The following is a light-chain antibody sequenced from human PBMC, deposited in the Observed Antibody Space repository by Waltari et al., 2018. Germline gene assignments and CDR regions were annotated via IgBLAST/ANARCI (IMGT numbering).Light chain of an antibody. Sequence: EIVLTQSPGTLSLSPGERATLSCRASQSVNRNYLGWYQQKPGQAPRLLIYGASSRATGIPDRLSGSGSGTDFTLTIGRLGPEGFAVYDCQGYGSSPMYTFGQRTKLEI. V-gene: IGKV3-20*01. CDR1: QSVNRNY. CDR3: QGYGSSPMYT. CDR2: GAS. J-gene: IGKJ2*01.